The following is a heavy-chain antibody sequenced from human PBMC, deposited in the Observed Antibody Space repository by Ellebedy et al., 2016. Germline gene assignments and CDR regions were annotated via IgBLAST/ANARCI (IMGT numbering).Heavy chain of an antibody. CDR1: GFTVSRNH. J-gene: IGHJ4*02. CDR3: ARGNAVPGPEPTDY. CDR2: IYSGGPT. V-gene: IGHV3-53*01. Sequence: GESLKISCAASGFTVSRNHMAWVRQAPGKGLEWVSLIYSGGPTSYADSVKGRFIISRDNSKNTLYLQMNSLRAEDTAVYYCARGNAVPGPEPTDYWGQGTLITVSS. D-gene: IGHD6-19*01.